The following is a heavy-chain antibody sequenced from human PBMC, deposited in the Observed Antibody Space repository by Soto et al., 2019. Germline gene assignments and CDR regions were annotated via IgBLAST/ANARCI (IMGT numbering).Heavy chain of an antibody. CDR3: ARDRGYDILTGYTYSHYFDY. CDR1: WGTFSSYA. V-gene: IGHV1-69*13. Sequence: GASVKVSCKASWGTFSSYAINCVRQAPGQGLEWMGGIIPIFDTTNYAQKFQGRVTITADESTSTAYMELSSLKSEDTAVYYCARDRGYDILTGYTYSHYFDYWGQGTLVTVSS. CDR2: IIPIFDTT. J-gene: IGHJ4*02. D-gene: IGHD3-9*01.